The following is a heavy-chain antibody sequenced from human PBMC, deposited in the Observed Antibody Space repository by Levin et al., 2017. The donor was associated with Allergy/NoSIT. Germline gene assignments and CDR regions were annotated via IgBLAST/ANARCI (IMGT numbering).Heavy chain of an antibody. CDR2: ISGSGDNT. D-gene: IGHD3-10*01. V-gene: IGHV3-23*01. CDR1: GFTFSSHA. CDR3: AKRRGFSESKYLFDY. J-gene: IGHJ4*02. Sequence: PGGSLRLSCAASGFTFSSHAMSWVRQAPGKGLEWVSGISGSGDNTYYADSVKGRFTISRDNSKNTLYLQMNSLRAAETAVYYCAKRRGFSESKYLFDYWGQGTLVTVSS.